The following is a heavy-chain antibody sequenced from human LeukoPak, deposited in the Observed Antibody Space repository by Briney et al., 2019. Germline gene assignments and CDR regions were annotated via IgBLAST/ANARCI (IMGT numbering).Heavy chain of an antibody. CDR1: GGSISSGGYY. CDR2: IYYSGST. CDR3: ARFSSSWSNNWFDP. J-gene: IGHJ5*02. D-gene: IGHD6-13*01. Sequence: TSETLSLTCTVSGGSISSGGYYWSWIRQPPGKGLEWIGYIYYSGSTNYNPSLKSRVTISVDTSKNQFSPKLSSVTAADTAVYYCARFSSSWSNNWFDPWGQGTLVTVSS. V-gene: IGHV4-61*08.